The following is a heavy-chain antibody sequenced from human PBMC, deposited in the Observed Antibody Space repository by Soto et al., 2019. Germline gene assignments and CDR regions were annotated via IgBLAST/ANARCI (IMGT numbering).Heavy chain of an antibody. J-gene: IGHJ4*02. D-gene: IGHD3-10*01. CDR1: GFTFSSYA. CDR3: AKDGTHSKNYYGSGTHIDY. V-gene: IGHV3-23*01. Sequence: VQLLESGGGLVQPGGSLRLSCAASGFTFSSYAMSWVRQAPGKGLEWVSAISGSGGSTYYADSVKGRFTISRDNSKNTLYLQMNSLRAEDTAVYYCAKDGTHSKNYYGSGTHIDYWGQGTLVTVSS. CDR2: ISGSGGST.